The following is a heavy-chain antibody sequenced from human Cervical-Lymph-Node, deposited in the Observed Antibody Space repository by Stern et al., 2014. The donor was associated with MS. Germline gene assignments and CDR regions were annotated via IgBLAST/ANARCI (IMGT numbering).Heavy chain of an antibody. V-gene: IGHV4-59*01. CDR3: ARGRMYHFDS. CDR2: IHHSGST. J-gene: IGHJ4*02. D-gene: IGHD2-8*01. CDR1: GGSITSYY. Sequence: QLQLQESGPGLVKPSETLSLTCNVSGGSITSYYCSWIRKSPGKGLEWIGYIHHSGSTAYNPSLKSLFTISVDSSKNQFSLRLSSATAADTAVYYCARGRMYHFDSWGQGTLVTVSS.